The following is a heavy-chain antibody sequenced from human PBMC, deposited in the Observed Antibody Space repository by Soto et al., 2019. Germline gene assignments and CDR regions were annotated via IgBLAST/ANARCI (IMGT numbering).Heavy chain of an antibody. J-gene: IGHJ4*02. CDR2: INSDGSNT. CDR3: ARDPSVYYYDSSGSSGYY. V-gene: IGHV3-74*01. D-gene: IGHD3-22*01. CDR1: GFTFSSYW. Sequence: EVQLVESGGGLVQPGGSLRLSCAASGFTFSSYWMHWVRQAPGKGLVWVSRINSDGSNTSYADSVKGRFTISRDNAKNPLYLQMNSLRAEDTAVYYCARDPSVYYYDSSGSSGYYWGQGTLVTVSS.